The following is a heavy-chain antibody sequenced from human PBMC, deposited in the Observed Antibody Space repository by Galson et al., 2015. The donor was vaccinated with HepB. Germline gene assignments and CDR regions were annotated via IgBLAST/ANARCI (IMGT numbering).Heavy chain of an antibody. CDR1: GFTFSSYS. J-gene: IGHJ4*02. D-gene: IGHD5-12*01. CDR2: ISSSSSYI. CDR3: ARGRGYSGYDPNYFDY. Sequence: SLRLSCAASGFTFSSYSMNWVRQAPGKGLEWVSSISSSSSYIYYADSVKGRFTISRDNAKNSLYLQMNSLRAEDTAVYYCARGRGYSGYDPNYFDYWGQGTLVTVSS. V-gene: IGHV3-21*01.